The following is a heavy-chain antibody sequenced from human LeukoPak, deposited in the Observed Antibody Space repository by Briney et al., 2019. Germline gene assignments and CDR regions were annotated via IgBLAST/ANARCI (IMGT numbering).Heavy chain of an antibody. D-gene: IGHD3-10*01. V-gene: IGHV1-2*02. CDR2: INPNSGGT. J-gene: IGHJ3*02. CDR3: ARAGYYGSGSYAFDI. Sequence: ASVKVSCKASGYTFTGYYMHWVRQAPGQGLEWMGWINPNSGGTNYAQKFQGRVTMTRDTSISTAYMELSRLRSDDAAVYYCARAGYYGSGSYAFDIWGQGTMVTVSS. CDR1: GYTFTGYY.